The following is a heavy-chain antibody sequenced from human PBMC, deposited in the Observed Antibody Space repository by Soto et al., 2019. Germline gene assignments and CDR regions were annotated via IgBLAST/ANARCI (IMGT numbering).Heavy chain of an antibody. CDR2: IIPILGIA. V-gene: IGHV1-69*02. D-gene: IGHD6-6*01. J-gene: IGHJ4*02. Sequence: SVKVSCKASGGTFSSYTISWVRQAPGQGLEWMGRIIPILGIANYAQKFQGRVTITADKSTSTAYMELSSLRSEDTAAYYCASIPDAPYSSSARRLFGFDYWGQGTLVTVSS. CDR3: ASIPDAPYSSSARRLFGFDY. CDR1: GGTFSSYT.